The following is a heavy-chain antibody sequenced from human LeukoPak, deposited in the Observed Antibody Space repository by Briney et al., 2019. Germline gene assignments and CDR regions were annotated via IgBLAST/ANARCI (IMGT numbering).Heavy chain of an antibody. CDR2: ISYDGSNK. D-gene: IGHD3-22*01. CDR3: ARVGETYYYDSSGYEGAFDI. Sequence: GGSLRLSCAASGFTFSSYAMHWVRQAPGKGLEWVAVISYDGSNKYYADSVKGRFTISRDNSKNTLYLQMNSLRAEDTAVYYCARVGETYYYDSSGYEGAFDIWGQGTMVTVSS. CDR1: GFTFSSYA. V-gene: IGHV3-30*04. J-gene: IGHJ3*02.